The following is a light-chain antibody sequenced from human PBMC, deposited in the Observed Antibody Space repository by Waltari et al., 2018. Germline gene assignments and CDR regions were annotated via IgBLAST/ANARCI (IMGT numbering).Light chain of an antibody. J-gene: IGLJ1*01. CDR2: YDS. CDR3: QVWDANTDPGV. CDR1: NIESKS. V-gene: IGLV3-21*04. Sequence: SYVLTQPPSVSVAPGKTASITCGGNNIESKSVHWYQQKPGQAPILVSSYDSDRPSGIPERFSGSNAGNTATLTISRGEAGDEADYYCQVWDANTDPGVFGTGTEVTVL.